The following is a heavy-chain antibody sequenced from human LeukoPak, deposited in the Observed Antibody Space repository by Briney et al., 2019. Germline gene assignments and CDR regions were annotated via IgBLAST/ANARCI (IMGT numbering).Heavy chain of an antibody. CDR3: AKGRDSSWYYFDY. Sequence: AGGSLRLSCAASGFTFNSYAMSWVRQAPEKGLEWVATISGSGGGTYYADSVKGRFTISRDNSKNTLYLQMNSLRAEDTAVYYCAKGRDSSWYYFDYWGQGTLVTVSS. D-gene: IGHD6-13*01. CDR2: ISGSGGGT. CDR1: GFTFNSYA. J-gene: IGHJ4*02. V-gene: IGHV3-23*01.